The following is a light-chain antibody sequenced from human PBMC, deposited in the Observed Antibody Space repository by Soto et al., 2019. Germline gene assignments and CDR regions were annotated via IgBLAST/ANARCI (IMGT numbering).Light chain of an antibody. V-gene: IGLV2-8*01. CDR3: SSYAYSNNFV. CDR2: EAT. Sequence: QSSRSQPPSASASPGHSLTISCTGTSRDGGGYNSVSWYQQHPGKAPKLLIYEATKRPSGVPDRFSGSKSGNTASLTVSGLQAEDEADYYCSSYAYSNNFVSGTGTKVTV. J-gene: IGLJ1*01. CDR1: SRDGGGYNS.